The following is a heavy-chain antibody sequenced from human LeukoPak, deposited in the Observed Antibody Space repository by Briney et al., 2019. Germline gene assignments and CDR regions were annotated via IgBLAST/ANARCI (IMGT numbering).Heavy chain of an antibody. J-gene: IGHJ4*02. Sequence: SETLSLTCAVSGYSISSGYYWGWIRQPPGKGLEWIGSIYHSGSTYYNPSLKSRVTISVDTSKNQFSLKLSSVTAAVTAVYYCARGSSSSWYEIDYWGQGTLVTVSS. D-gene: IGHD6-13*01. CDR1: GYSISSGYY. CDR2: IYHSGST. CDR3: ARGSSSSWYEIDY. V-gene: IGHV4-38-2*01.